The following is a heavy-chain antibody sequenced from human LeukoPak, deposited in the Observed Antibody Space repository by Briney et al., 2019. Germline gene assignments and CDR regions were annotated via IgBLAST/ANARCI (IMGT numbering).Heavy chain of an antibody. CDR2: INPSGVST. D-gene: IGHD3-10*01. CDR1: GYTFTSYY. V-gene: IGHV1-46*01. Sequence: ASVKVSCKASGYTFTSYYMHWVRQAPGQGLEWMGIINPSGVSTSYAQKFQGRVTMTRDMSTSTAYMELRSLRSDDTAVYYCAREVYYYGSGSYYSSFDYWGQGTLVTVSS. J-gene: IGHJ4*02. CDR3: AREVYYYGSGSYYSSFDY.